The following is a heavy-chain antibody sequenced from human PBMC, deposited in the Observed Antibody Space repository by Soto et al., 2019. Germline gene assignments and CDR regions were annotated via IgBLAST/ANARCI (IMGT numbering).Heavy chain of an antibody. J-gene: IGHJ6*02. Sequence: ASVKVSCKTSGYTFTTYAMHWVRQAPGQGLEWMGWISAYNGNTNYAQKLQGRVTMTTDTSTSTAYMELRSLRSDDTAVYYCAREWEPVACASSSWYECYYGMDVWGQGTTVTVSS. V-gene: IGHV1-18*01. D-gene: IGHD6-13*01. CDR3: AREWEPVACASSSWYECYYGMDV. CDR1: GYTFTTYA. CDR2: ISAYNGNT.